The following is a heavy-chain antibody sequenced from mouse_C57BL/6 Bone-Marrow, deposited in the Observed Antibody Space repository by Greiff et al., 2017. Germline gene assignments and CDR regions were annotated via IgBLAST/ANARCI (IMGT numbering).Heavy chain of an antibody. J-gene: IGHJ2*01. CDR3: ARSGYSGYFDS. V-gene: IGHV1-81*01. Sequence: LVESGAELARPGASVKLSCKASGYTFTSYGISWVKQRTGQGLEWIGEIYPRGGNTNYNEKFKGKATLTADKSSSTAYMELRSLTSEDSAVYFCARSGYSGYFDSWGQGTTLTVSS. CDR2: IYPRGGNT. D-gene: IGHD2-12*01. CDR1: GYTFTSYG.